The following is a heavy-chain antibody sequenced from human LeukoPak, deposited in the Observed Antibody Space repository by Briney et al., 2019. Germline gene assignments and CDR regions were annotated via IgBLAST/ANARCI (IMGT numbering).Heavy chain of an antibody. J-gene: IGHJ4*02. CDR3: ARTPNKSYFDY. Sequence: PSEILSLTCSVSGGSISHYYWSWIRQPPGKRLEWIGYMHYAGNTNYNPSLENRVTISVDTSKNQFSLRLSSVTAADTAVYYCARTPNKSYFDYWGQGTLVTVSS. CDR1: GGSISHYY. CDR2: MHYAGNT. V-gene: IGHV4-59*01.